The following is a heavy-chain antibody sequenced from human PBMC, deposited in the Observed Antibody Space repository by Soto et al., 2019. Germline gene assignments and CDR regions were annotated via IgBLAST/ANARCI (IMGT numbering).Heavy chain of an antibody. V-gene: IGHV3-64D*08. CDR3: VRVYYDILTGYHYLDY. Sequence: GGSLRLSCSASGFTFSSYAMHWVRQAPGKGLEYVSAISSNGGSTYYADSVKGRFTISRDNSKNTLYLQMSSLRAEDTAVYYCVRVYYDILTGYHYLDYWGQGTLLTVPS. D-gene: IGHD3-9*01. CDR2: ISSNGGST. CDR1: GFTFSSYA. J-gene: IGHJ4*02.